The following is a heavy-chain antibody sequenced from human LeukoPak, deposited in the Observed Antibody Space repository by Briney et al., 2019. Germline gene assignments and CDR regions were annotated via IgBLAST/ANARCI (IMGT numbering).Heavy chain of an antibody. CDR2: ISSSGSTI. D-gene: IGHD2-2*01. CDR1: GFTFSSYE. CDR3: ARETGCRSTRCHYYFDY. V-gene: IGHV3-48*03. J-gene: IGHJ4*02. Sequence: PGGSLRLSCAASGFTFSSYEMNWVRQAPGKGLEWVSYISSSGSTIYYANSVKGRFTISRDNAKNSLYLQMNSLRAEDTAVYYCARETGCRSTRCHYYFDYWGQGTLVTVSS.